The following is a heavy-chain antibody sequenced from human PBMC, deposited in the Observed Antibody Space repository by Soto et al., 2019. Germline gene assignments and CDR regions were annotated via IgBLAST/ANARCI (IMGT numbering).Heavy chain of an antibody. D-gene: IGHD3-3*01. CDR1: GLTLSSYG. Sequence: HPGWSLRLCCAAGGLTLSSYGMHWVRQAPGKGLEWVAVIWYDGSNKYYADSVKGRFTISRDNSKNTLYLQMNSLRAEDTAVYYCARDRNYDFWSSDSPLYGIDVRGQRTTVPVSS. V-gene: IGHV3-33*01. J-gene: IGHJ6*02. CDR3: ARDRNYDFWSSDSPLYGIDV. CDR2: IWYDGSNK.